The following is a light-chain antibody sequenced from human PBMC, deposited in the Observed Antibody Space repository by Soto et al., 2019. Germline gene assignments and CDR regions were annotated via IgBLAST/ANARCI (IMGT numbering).Light chain of an antibody. CDR2: EVS. CDR3: TSYTTTSTLGV. V-gene: IGLV2-14*01. J-gene: IGLJ2*01. Sequence: ALTQPASVSGSPGQSITLSCSGTSSDVGAYNYVSWYQQHPGKAPKLMIYEVSNRPSGVSNRFSGSKSGNTASLTISGLQADDEADYYCTSYTTTSTLGVFGGGTKLTVL. CDR1: SSDVGAYNY.